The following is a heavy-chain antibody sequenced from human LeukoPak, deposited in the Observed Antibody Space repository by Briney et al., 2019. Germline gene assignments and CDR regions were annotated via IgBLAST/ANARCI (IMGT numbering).Heavy chain of an antibody. Sequence: PGGSLRLSCAASGFSFSSYEMNWVRQAPGKGLEWVSSISSSSSYIYYADSVKGRFTISRDNAKNSLYLQMNSLRAEHTAVYYCARGAGGRQLVTFDYWGQGTLVTVSS. V-gene: IGHV3-21*01. J-gene: IGHJ4*02. D-gene: IGHD2-21*02. CDR1: GFSFSSYE. CDR3: ARGAGGRQLVTFDY. CDR2: ISSSSSYI.